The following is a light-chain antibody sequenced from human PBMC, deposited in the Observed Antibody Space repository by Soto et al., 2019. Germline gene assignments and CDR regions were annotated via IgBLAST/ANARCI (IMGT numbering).Light chain of an antibody. V-gene: IGLV2-14*01. CDR3: FSYTSSGTYV. J-gene: IGLJ1*01. CDR1: SSDVGNYKY. Sequence: QSALTQPASVSGSPGQSITISCTGTSSDVGNYKYVSWYQQHPGKAPKLMIYEVSNRPSGVSNRFSGSKSGNTASLTISGLQAEDETDYYCFSYTSSGTYVFGTGIELTVL. CDR2: EVS.